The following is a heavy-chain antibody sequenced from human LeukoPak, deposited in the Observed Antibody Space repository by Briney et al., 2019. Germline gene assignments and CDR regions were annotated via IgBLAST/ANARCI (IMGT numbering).Heavy chain of an antibody. CDR1: GFFFSSYG. D-gene: IGHD6-13*01. CDR2: IWNDGTNK. Sequence: GGSLRLSCAASGFFFSSYGLHWVCQAPGKGLEWVAVIWNDGTNKYYADSLKGRFTISRDNSKNTLYLQMDSLRAEDTAVYYCARGGSSWYNAYFDYWGQGTLVTVSS. CDR3: ARGGSSWYNAYFDY. V-gene: IGHV3-33*01. J-gene: IGHJ4*02.